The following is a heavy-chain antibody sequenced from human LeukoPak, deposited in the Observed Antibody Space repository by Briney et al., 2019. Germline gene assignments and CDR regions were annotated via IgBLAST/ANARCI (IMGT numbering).Heavy chain of an antibody. CDR3: ARRGILDGDYYYYGMDV. J-gene: IGHJ6*02. CDR2: IYYSGST. V-gene: IGHV4-39*07. Sequence: SETLSLTCTVSGGSISSSSYYWGWIRQPPGKGLEWIGSIYYSGSTYYNPSLKSRVTISVDTSKNQFSLKLSSVTAADTAVYYCARRGILDGDYYYYGMDVWGQGTTVTVSS. CDR1: GGSISSSSYY. D-gene: IGHD1-1*01.